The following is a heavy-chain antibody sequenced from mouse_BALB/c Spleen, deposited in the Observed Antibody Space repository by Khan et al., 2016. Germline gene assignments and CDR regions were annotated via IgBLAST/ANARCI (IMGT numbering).Heavy chain of an antibody. Sequence: QIQLVQSGPELKKPGETVKISCKASGYTFTDYSMHWVKQAPGKGLKWMGWINTETGEPTYADDFKGRFAFSLETSASTAYLQINNLKNEDTATXFCARRGYGSSYGAWFAYWGQGTLVTVSA. D-gene: IGHD1-1*01. CDR3: ARRGYGSSYGAWFAY. J-gene: IGHJ3*01. CDR2: INTETGEP. V-gene: IGHV9-2-1*01. CDR1: GYTFTDYS.